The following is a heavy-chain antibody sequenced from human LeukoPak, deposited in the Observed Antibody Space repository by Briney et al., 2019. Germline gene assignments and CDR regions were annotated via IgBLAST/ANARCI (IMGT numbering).Heavy chain of an antibody. J-gene: IGHJ4*02. CDR1: GYTFSSYY. V-gene: IGHV1-46*01. D-gene: IGHD6-13*01. Sequence: ASVKVSCKASGYTFSSYYIHWVRQAPGQGLEWMGIINPSGGSTSYAQKFQGRVTMTRDTSTSTVYMELSSLRSEDTAVYYCARPLDPGYSSSWYLYWGQGTLVTVSS. CDR2: INPSGGST. CDR3: ARPLDPGYSSSWYLY.